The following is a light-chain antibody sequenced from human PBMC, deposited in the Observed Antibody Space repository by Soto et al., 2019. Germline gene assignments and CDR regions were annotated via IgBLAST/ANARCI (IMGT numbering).Light chain of an antibody. Sequence: DIQMTQSPSSLSPSVGDRVTITCRASRSIIDWLAWYQQKPGKAPELLIFDASNLKSGVSSRFSGSGSGTEFTLTISRLQPDDVATYYCLQYSSHSWTFGQGTKVDIK. CDR2: DAS. CDR3: LQYSSHSWT. CDR1: RSIIDW. V-gene: IGKV1-5*01. J-gene: IGKJ1*01.